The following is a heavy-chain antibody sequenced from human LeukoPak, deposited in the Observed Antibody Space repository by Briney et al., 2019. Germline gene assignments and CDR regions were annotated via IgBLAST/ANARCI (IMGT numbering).Heavy chain of an antibody. J-gene: IGHJ5*02. D-gene: IGHD6-13*01. CDR1: GFTFSSYW. CDR2: IKQDGSEK. Sequence: PGGSLRLSCAASGFTFSSYWMSWVRQAPGKGLEWVANIKQDGSEKYYVDSVKGRFTISRDNAKNSLYLQMNSLRAEDTAVYYCASVMSSWYNRFDPWGQGTLVTVSS. CDR3: ASVMSSWYNRFDP. V-gene: IGHV3-7*01.